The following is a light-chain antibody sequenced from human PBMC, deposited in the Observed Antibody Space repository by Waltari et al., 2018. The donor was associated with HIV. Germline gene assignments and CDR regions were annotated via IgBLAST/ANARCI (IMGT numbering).Light chain of an antibody. J-gene: IGLJ3*02. Sequence: SYVLTQPPSVSVTPGQTARITCGGDNIGSKSVHWYQLRPGQAPLLVLYDDSDRPSGLPERISGSNSGNTATLTINNVEGGDEADYFCQVWDTRNACWEFGGGTKLTVL. CDR3: QVWDTRNACWE. V-gene: IGLV3-21*02. CDR2: DDS. CDR1: NIGSKS.